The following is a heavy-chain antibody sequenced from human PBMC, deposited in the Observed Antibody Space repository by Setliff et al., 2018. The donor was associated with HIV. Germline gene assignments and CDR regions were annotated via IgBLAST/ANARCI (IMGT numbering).Heavy chain of an antibody. V-gene: IGHV4-61*02. J-gene: IGHJ6*03. CDR3: ARDRSSGRGYYYYYYMDV. CDR2: IYTSGST. CDR1: GGSFSSGSYY. Sequence: ASETLSLTCTVSGGSFSSGSYYWSWIRQSAGKGLEWIGRIYTSGSTNYNPSLKSRVTISVDTSKNQFSLKLSSVTAADTAVYYCARDRSSGRGYYYYYYMDVWGKGTTVTVSS. D-gene: IGHD6-19*01.